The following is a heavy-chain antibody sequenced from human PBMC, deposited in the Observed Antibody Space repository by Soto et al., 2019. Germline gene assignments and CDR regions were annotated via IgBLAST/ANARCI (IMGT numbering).Heavy chain of an antibody. CDR1: GGSISSYY. CDR2: IYYSGST. CDR3: ARVDSTGYYGMDV. Sequence: SETLSLTCTVSGGSISSYYWSWIRQPPGKGLEWIGYIYYSGSTNYNPSLKSRVTISVDTSKNQFSLKLSPVTAADTAVYYCARVDSTGYYGMDVWGQGTTVTVSS. J-gene: IGHJ6*02. D-gene: IGHD2-8*02. V-gene: IGHV4-59*01.